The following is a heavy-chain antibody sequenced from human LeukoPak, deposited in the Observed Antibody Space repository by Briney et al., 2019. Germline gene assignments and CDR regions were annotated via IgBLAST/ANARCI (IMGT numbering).Heavy chain of an antibody. Sequence: GGSLRLSCAASGFTFSNYGMHWVRQAPGKGLEWVAVISYDGSNKCYGDSVKGRFTISRDNSKNTLYLQMNSLRAEDTAVYYCAREGLGSYYNPNWFDPWGQGTLVTVSS. CDR2: ISYDGSNK. D-gene: IGHD3-10*01. CDR1: GFTFSNYG. J-gene: IGHJ5*02. CDR3: AREGLGSYYNPNWFDP. V-gene: IGHV3-30*03.